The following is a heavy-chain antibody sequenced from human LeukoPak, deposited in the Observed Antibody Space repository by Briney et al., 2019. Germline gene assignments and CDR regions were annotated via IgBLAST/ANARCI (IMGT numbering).Heavy chain of an antibody. J-gene: IGHJ4*02. CDR1: GDSISSYS. D-gene: IGHD1-26*01. Sequence: PSETLSLTWAVSGDSISSYSWSWIRQPPGKGLEWIGYIRYSGSTTYNPSLKSRVTISVDPSKHQFSLSLRSVTAADTAVYYCARGQGSGNAWASDYWGQGTLVTVSS. CDR2: IRYSGST. CDR3: ARGQGSGNAWASDY. V-gene: IGHV4-59*01.